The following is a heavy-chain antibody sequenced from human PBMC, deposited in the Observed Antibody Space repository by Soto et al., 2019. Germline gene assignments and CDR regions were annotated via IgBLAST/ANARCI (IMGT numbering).Heavy chain of an antibody. J-gene: IGHJ4*02. CDR3: ASGASRWYPYFFDS. Sequence: QAQVVQSGAEVRKPGSSVKLSCKASEGTFNSYAIAGVRQAPGQGVEWMGGIIPYYNTLNYAQKFQDRVTITADDSTNTVYMELSSLRSDDTAVYFCASGASRWYPYFFDSWAQGTLVTVSS. CDR1: EGTFNSYA. V-gene: IGHV1-69*01. D-gene: IGHD6-13*01. CDR2: IIPYYNTL.